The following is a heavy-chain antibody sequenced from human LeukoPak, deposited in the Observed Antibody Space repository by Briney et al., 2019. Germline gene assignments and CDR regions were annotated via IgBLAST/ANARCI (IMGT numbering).Heavy chain of an antibody. D-gene: IGHD3-10*01. CDR2: IYHSGST. J-gene: IGHJ4*02. CDR1: GYSISSGYY. V-gene: IGHV4-38-2*02. CDR3: ARVLLWFGELSDYFDY. Sequence: SETLSLTCTVSGYSISSGYYWGWIRQPPGKGLEWIGSIYHSGSTYYNPSLKSRVTISVDTSKNQFSLKLSSVTAADTAVYYCARVLLWFGELSDYFDYWGQGTLVTVSS.